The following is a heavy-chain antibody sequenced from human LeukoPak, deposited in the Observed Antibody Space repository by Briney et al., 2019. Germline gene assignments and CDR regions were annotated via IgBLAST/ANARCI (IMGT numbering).Heavy chain of an antibody. V-gene: IGHV1-2*02. D-gene: IGHD5-12*01. CDR1: GYTFTGYY. CDR2: INPNSGGT. J-gene: IGHJ4*02. CDR3: AIGGNSGYDFLIGAIDY. Sequence: ASVKVSCKASGYTFTGYYMHWVRQAPGQGLEWMGWINPNSGGTNYAQKSQGRVTMTRDTSISTAYMELSRLRSDDTAVYYCAIGGNSGYDFLIGAIDYWGQGTLVTVSS.